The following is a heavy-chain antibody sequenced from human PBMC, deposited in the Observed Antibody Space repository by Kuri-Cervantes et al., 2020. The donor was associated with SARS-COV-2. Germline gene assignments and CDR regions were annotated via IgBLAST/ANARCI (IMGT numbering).Heavy chain of an antibody. Sequence: GGSLRLSCAASGFTFSSYSMNWVRQAPGKGLEWVSSISSSSSYIYYADSVKGRLTISRDNAKNSLYLQMNSLRAEDTAVYYCARGGWIAATDYFDYWGQGTLVTVSS. J-gene: IGHJ4*02. D-gene: IGHD6-13*01. CDR2: ISSSSSYI. CDR1: GFTFSSYS. V-gene: IGHV3-21*01. CDR3: ARGGWIAATDYFDY.